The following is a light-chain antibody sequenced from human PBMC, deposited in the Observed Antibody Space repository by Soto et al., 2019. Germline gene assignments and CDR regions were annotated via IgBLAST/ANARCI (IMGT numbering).Light chain of an antibody. J-gene: IGKJ1*01. CDR2: GAS. V-gene: IGKV3-15*01. CDR1: QSVNAN. Sequence: EVVMTQSPATLSVSPGERATLSCRASQSVNANLAWYQQKPGQAPRLLIHGASNRATGIPARFSGSGFGTEFIRTISSLQSEDCSVYYCQQDNTWLWTFGQGTKVDI. CDR3: QQDNTWLWT.